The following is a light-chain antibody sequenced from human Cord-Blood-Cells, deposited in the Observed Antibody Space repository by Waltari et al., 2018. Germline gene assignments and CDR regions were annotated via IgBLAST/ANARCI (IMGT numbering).Light chain of an antibody. CDR2: DVS. V-gene: IGLV2-14*01. CDR3: SSYTSSSTRV. Sequence: QSALPQPASVSGSPGQSITISCTGTSSDVGGYNYVLWYQQHPGKAPKLMIYDVSNRPSGVSNRFSGSKSGNTASLTISGLQAEDEADYYCSSYTSSSTRVFGGGTKLTVL. CDR1: SSDVGGYNY. J-gene: IGLJ3*02.